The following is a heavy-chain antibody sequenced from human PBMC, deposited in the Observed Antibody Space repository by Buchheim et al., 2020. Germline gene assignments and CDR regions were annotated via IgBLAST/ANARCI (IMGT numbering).Heavy chain of an antibody. CDR3: ARENGTSVVPAAIENYYYYYYGMDV. CDR1: GYTFTSYY. J-gene: IGHJ6*02. Sequence: QVQLVQSGAEVKKPGASVKVSCKASGYTFTSYYMHWVRQAPGQGLEWMGIINPSGGSTSYAQKFQGRVTMTRDTSTSTVYMELGSLRSEDTAVYYCARENGTSVVPAAIENYYYYYYGMDVWGQGTT. V-gene: IGHV1-46*01. D-gene: IGHD2-2*01. CDR2: INPSGGST.